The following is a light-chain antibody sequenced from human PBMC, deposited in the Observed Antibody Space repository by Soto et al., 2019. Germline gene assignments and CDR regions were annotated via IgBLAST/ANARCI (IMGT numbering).Light chain of an antibody. CDR2: EVS. J-gene: IGLJ2*01. Sequence: QSVLTQPPSASGSPGQSVTISCTGTSSDVGGYNYVSWYQQQPGKAPKLMIYEVSKRPSGVPDRFSGSKSGNTASLTVSGLQAEDEADYYCSSYAGSNNHVVFGGGTKLTVL. CDR3: SSYAGSNNHVV. CDR1: SSDVGGYNY. V-gene: IGLV2-8*01.